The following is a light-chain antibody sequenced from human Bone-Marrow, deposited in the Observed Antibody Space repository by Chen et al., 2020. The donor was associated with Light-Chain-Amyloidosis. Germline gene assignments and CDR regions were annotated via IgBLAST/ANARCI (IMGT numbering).Light chain of an antibody. V-gene: IGLV3-25*03. Sequence: YELTQPPSVPVSPAQTARITCSGDDLPTKYAYWYQQKPGQAPVLVIHRDTERPSGISERFSGSSSGTTATLTISGVQAEDEADYHCQSADSSGTYEVIFGGGTKLTVL. CDR1: DLPTKY. CDR2: RDT. J-gene: IGLJ2*01. CDR3: QSADSSGTYEVI.